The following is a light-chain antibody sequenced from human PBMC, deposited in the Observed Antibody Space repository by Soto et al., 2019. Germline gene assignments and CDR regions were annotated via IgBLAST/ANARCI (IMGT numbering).Light chain of an antibody. V-gene: IGKV3-15*01. CDR3: HQYDDWPPV. Sequence: EIVVTQSPATLSVSPGERATLSCRASQSVSNNLAWYQQKPGQAPRLLIYGPSTRASGIPARFSGSGYGREFTLTISSLQSEDSGVYYCHQYDDWPPVFGQGTKVEIK. CDR2: GPS. J-gene: IGKJ1*01. CDR1: QSVSNN.